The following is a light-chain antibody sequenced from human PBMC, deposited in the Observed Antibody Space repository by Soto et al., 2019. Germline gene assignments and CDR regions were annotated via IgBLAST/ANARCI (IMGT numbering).Light chain of an antibody. Sequence: EIVLTQSPGTLSLSPGEIATLSCRASQSVSIYLAWYQQKPGKTRRLLIYAASKRATVIPARFGGSGFGTDYTLTISSLEPEDFAVYYCQQRTKSRTFGQGTKVDI. CDR3: QQRTKSRT. V-gene: IGKV3-11*01. CDR1: QSVSIY. CDR2: AAS. J-gene: IGKJ1*01.